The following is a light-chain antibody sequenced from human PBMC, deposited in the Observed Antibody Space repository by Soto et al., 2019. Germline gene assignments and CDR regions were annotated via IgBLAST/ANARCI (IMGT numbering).Light chain of an antibody. CDR1: QSVTSNY. Sequence: EVVLTQSPGTVSLSPGERATLSCRASQSVTSNYLAWYQQKPGQAPRLLIYAASSRATGIPDRFSGSGSGTDFTLSISRMEPEDFAVDYCQQYGSSVTWTFGQGTKLEIK. CDR2: AAS. V-gene: IGKV3-20*01. J-gene: IGKJ1*01. CDR3: QQYGSSVTWT.